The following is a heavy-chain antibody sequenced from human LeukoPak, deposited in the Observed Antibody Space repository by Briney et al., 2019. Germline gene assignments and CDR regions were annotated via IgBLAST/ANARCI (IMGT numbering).Heavy chain of an antibody. Sequence: GGSLRLSCAASGFTFSSYAMSWVRQAPGKGLEWVSAISGSGGSTYYADSVKGRFTISRDNSKNTLYLQMNSLRAEDTAVYYCAAMDSSGYYGDYWGQGTLVTVSS. CDR3: AAMDSSGYYGDY. CDR2: ISGSGGST. D-gene: IGHD3-22*01. CDR1: GFTFSSYA. J-gene: IGHJ4*02. V-gene: IGHV3-23*01.